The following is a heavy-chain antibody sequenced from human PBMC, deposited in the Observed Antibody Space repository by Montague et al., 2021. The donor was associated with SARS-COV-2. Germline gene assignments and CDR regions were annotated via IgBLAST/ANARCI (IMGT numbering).Heavy chain of an antibody. CDR3: ARGRRRYNWRDETSYYYGMDV. J-gene: IGHJ6*02. Sequence: SETLSLTCAVYGGSLSGYYWSWIRQPPGKGLEWIGEINHSGSTNHNPSLKSRVTISLDTSKNQFSLKLSSVTAADTAVYYCARGRRRYNWRDETSYYYGMDVWGQGTTVTVSS. CDR2: INHSGST. D-gene: IGHD1-20*01. CDR1: GGSLSGYY. V-gene: IGHV4-34*01.